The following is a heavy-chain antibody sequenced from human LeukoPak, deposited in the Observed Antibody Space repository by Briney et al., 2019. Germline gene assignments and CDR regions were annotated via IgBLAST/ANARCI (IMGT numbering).Heavy chain of an antibody. CDR1: GYTFTTYG. Sequence: GASVKVSCKASGYTFTTYGISWVRQARGQGLEWMGWISAYNGNTNYAQKFQGRVTMTTDTSTSTAYMELRSLRSDDTAVYYCAREGKVGATNPWFDPWGQGTLVTVSS. V-gene: IGHV1-18*01. CDR3: AREGKVGATNPWFDP. D-gene: IGHD1-26*01. J-gene: IGHJ5*02. CDR2: ISAYNGNT.